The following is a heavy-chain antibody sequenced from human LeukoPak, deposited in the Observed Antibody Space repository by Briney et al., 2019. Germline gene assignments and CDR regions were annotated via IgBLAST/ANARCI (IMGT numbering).Heavy chain of an antibody. Sequence: PSETLSLTCTVSGGSISSSSYYWGWIRQPPGKGLEWIGSIYYSGSTYYNPSLKSRVTISVDTSKNQFSLKLSSVTAADTAVYYCARRVPAAYNMNWFDPWGQGTLVTVSS. J-gene: IGHJ5*02. D-gene: IGHD2-2*01. CDR1: GGSISSSSYY. CDR2: IYYSGST. V-gene: IGHV4-39*01. CDR3: ARRVPAAYNMNWFDP.